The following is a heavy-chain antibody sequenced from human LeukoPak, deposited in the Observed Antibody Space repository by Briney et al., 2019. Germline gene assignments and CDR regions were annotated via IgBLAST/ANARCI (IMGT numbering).Heavy chain of an antibody. CDR3: ARDHYDFWSGYSGINWFDP. CDR1: GYTFTGYY. D-gene: IGHD3-3*01. V-gene: IGHV1-2*02. Sequence: ASVKVSCKASGYTFTGYYMHWVRQAPGQGLEWMGWINPNSGGTNYAQKFQGRVTMTRDTSISTAYMELSRLRSDDTAVYYCARDHYDFWSGYSGINWFDPWGQGTLVTVSS. J-gene: IGHJ5*02. CDR2: INPNSGGT.